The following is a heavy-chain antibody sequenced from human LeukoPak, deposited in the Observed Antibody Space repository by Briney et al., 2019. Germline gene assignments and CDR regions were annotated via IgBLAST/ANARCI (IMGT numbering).Heavy chain of an antibody. D-gene: IGHD6-13*01. V-gene: IGHV4-39*01. CDR1: GGSISSSSYY. Sequence: PSETLSLTCTVSGGSISSSSYYWGWIRQPPGKGLEWIGSIYYSGSTYYNPSLKSRVTISVDTSKNQFSLKLSSVTAADTAVYYCARPQEHSSSWFCWGQGTLVTVSS. CDR2: IYYSGST. CDR3: ARPQEHSSSWFC. J-gene: IGHJ4*02.